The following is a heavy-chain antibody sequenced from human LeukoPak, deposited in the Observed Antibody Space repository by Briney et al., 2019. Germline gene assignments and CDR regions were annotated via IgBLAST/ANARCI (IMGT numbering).Heavy chain of an antibody. J-gene: IGHJ5*02. V-gene: IGHV3-23*01. D-gene: IGHD3-10*01. Sequence: GSLRLSCAASGFTFSSYGMHWVRQAPGKGLEWVSAISGSGDSTYYADSVKGRFTISRDNSKNTLYLQMNSLRAEDTAVYYCAKAPRDYYGSGGDWFDAWGQGTLVTVSS. CDR2: ISGSGDST. CDR3: AKAPRDYYGSGGDWFDA. CDR1: GFTFSSYG.